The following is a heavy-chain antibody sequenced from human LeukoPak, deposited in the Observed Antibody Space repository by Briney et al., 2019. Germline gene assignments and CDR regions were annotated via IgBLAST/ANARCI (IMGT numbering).Heavy chain of an antibody. CDR3: ARGYCSSTSCYGGNGMDV. V-gene: IGHV1-24*01. CDR2: FDPEDGET. D-gene: IGHD2-2*01. CDR1: GYTLTELS. J-gene: IGHJ6*02. Sequence: ASVKVSCKVSGYTLTELSMHWVRQAPGKGLEWMGGFDPEDGETIYAQKFQGRVTMTEDTSTDTAYMELSSLRSEDTAVYYCARGYCSSTSCYGGNGMDVWGQGTTVTVSS.